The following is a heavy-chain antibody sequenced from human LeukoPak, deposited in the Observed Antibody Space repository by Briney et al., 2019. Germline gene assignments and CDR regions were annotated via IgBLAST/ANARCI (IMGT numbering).Heavy chain of an antibody. CDR2: INQDGSEK. CDR3: ADNRASLDY. Sequence: GGSLRLSCAASGFTFSNSGMSWVRQAPGKGLEWVANINQDGSEKNCVDSVKGRFTISRDNAKNSLYLQMNSLRAEDTAVYYCADNRASLDYWGQGTLVTVSS. J-gene: IGHJ4*02. V-gene: IGHV3-7*02. D-gene: IGHD2/OR15-2a*01. CDR1: GFTFSNSG.